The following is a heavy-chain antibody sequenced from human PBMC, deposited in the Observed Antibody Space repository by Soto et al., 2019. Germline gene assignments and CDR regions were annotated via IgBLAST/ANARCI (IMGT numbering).Heavy chain of an antibody. CDR1: GGSISSYY. Sequence: PSETLSLTCTVSGGSISSYYWSWIRQPPGKGLEWIGYIYYSGSTNYNPSLKSRVTISVDTSKNQFSLKLSSVTAADTAVYYCARQDYGDLIDYWGQGTLVTVSS. J-gene: IGHJ4*02. CDR2: IYYSGST. CDR3: ARQDYGDLIDY. D-gene: IGHD4-17*01. V-gene: IGHV4-59*08.